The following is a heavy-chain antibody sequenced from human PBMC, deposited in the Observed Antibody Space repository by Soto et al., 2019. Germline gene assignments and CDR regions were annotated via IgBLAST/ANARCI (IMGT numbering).Heavy chain of an antibody. CDR1: GYTFTSYA. J-gene: IGHJ4*02. D-gene: IGHD3-3*01. Sequence: GASVKVSCKASGYTFTSYAMHWVRQAPGQRLEWMGWINAGNGNTKYSQKFQGRVTITRDTSASTAYMELSSLRSEDTAVYYCAALGVVIHPTWNYFDYWGQGTLVTVSS. CDR2: INAGNGNT. CDR3: AALGVVIHPTWNYFDY. V-gene: IGHV1-3*01.